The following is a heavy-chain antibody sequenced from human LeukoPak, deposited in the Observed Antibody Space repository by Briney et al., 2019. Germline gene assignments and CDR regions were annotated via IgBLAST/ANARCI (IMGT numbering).Heavy chain of an antibody. CDR1: GFTFSSYS. J-gene: IGHJ4*02. D-gene: IGHD3-22*01. V-gene: IGHV3-48*01. Sequence: SGGSLRLSCAASGFTFSSYSMMWVRQAPGKGLEWVSYISSSSTTIHYADSVKGRFTISRDNAKNSVYLQMNSLRAEDTAVYYCARDRHKYNYDSSGYPPYWGQGTLVTVSS. CDR3: ARDRHKYNYDSSGYPPY. CDR2: ISSSSTTI.